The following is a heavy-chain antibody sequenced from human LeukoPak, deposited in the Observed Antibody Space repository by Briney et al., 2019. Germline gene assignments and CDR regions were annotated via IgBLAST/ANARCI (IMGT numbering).Heavy chain of an antibody. CDR3: ARRRYDILTGYRKGYFDY. D-gene: IGHD3-9*01. Sequence: GGSLRLSCAASGFTFSSYWMSWVRQAPGKGLEWVANIKQDGSEKYYVDSVKGRFTISRDNAKNSLYLQMNSLRAEDTAVYYCARRRYDILTGYRKGYFDYWGQGTLVTVSS. CDR1: GFTFSSYW. J-gene: IGHJ4*02. V-gene: IGHV3-7*01. CDR2: IKQDGSEK.